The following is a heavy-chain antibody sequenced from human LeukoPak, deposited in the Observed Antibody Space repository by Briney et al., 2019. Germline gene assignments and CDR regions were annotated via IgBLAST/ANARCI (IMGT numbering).Heavy chain of an antibody. CDR2: MNPNSGNT. V-gene: IGHV1-8*01. CDR1: GYTFTSFD. D-gene: IGHD6-6*01. J-gene: IGHJ3*02. Sequence: ASVKVSCKASGYTFTSFDMNWVRQATGQGLEWMGWMNPNSGNTGYAQKFQGRVTMTRNTSISTAYMELSSLRAEDTAVYYCAKWPQTIAARKAFDIWGQGTMVTVSS. CDR3: AKWPQTIAARKAFDI.